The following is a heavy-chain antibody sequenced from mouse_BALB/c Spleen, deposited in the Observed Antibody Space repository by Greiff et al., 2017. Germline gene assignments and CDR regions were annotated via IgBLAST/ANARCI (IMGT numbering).Heavy chain of an antibody. J-gene: IGHJ4*01. D-gene: IGHD1-1*01. CDR2: ISYSGST. V-gene: IGHV3-2*02. Sequence: EVQLQESGPGLVKPSQSLSLTCTVTGYSITSDYAWNWIRQFPGNKLEWMGYISYSGSTSYNPSLKSRISITRDTSKNQFFLQLNSVTTEDTATYYCATSTVVAHYAMDYWGQGTSVTVSS. CDR1: GYSITSDYA. CDR3: ATSTVVAHYAMDY.